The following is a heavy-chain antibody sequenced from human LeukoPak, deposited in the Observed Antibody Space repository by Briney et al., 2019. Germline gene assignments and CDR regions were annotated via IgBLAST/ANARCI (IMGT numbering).Heavy chain of an antibody. CDR1: GGSISSYY. CDR2: IYNSGST. D-gene: IGHD2-15*01. Sequence: SETLSLTCTVSGGSISSYYWSWIRQPPGKGLEWIGYIYNSGSTNYNPSLKSRVTISVDTSKNQFSLKLSSVTAADTAVYYCARWRWSNQLDPWGQGTLVTVSS. V-gene: IGHV4-59*01. J-gene: IGHJ5*02. CDR3: ARWRWSNQLDP.